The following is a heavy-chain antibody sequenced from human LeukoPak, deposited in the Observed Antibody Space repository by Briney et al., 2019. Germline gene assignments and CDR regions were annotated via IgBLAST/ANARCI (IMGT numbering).Heavy chain of an antibody. V-gene: IGHV3-7*01. D-gene: IGHD6-6*01. J-gene: IGHJ4*02. CDR3: ARRGGSSSRRSPIDY. CDR1: GFTFSDYW. CDR2: IKQDGSQR. Sequence: GGSLRPSCTASGFTFSDYWISSVRLAPGNGPGCVAKIKQDGSQRYYVESVRGRFTISRNNAKNSFFLQMNGLTAEDTAIYYCARRGGSSSRRSPIDYWGQGTLVTVSS.